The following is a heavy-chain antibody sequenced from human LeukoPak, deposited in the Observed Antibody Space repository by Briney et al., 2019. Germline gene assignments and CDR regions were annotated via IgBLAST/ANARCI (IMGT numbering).Heavy chain of an antibody. CDR2: INGDGSST. CDR3: ASPRYSYGVPTDS. J-gene: IGHJ4*02. Sequence: GGSLRLSCAASGFTFSSYWMHWVRQAPGKGLVWVSRINGDGSSTSYADSVKGRFTISRDNAKNTLYLQMNSLRAEDTAVYYCASPRYSYGVPTDSWGQGTLVTVSS. CDR1: GFTFSSYW. V-gene: IGHV3-74*01. D-gene: IGHD5-24*01.